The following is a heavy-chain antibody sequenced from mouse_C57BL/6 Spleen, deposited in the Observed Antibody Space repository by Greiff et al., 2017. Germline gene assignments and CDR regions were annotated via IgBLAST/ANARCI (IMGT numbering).Heavy chain of an antibody. Sequence: QVQLQQPGTELVKPGASVKLSCKASGYTFTSYWMHWVKQRPGQGLEWIGNINPSNGGANYNEKFKSKATLTVDKSSSTAYMQLSSLTSEDSAVYYCAIQLTGTWGRAYWGQGTLVTVSA. J-gene: IGHJ3*01. D-gene: IGHD4-1*01. V-gene: IGHV1-53*01. CDR3: AIQLTGTWGRAY. CDR2: INPSNGGA. CDR1: GYTFTSYW.